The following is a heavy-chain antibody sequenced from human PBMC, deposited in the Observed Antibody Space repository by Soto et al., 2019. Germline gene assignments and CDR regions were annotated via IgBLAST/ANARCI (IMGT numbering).Heavy chain of an antibody. CDR1: GFTFSSYA. CDR2: ISYDGSNK. CDR3: AIVSYIVAQKPTYAY. D-gene: IGHD2-2*01. Sequence: PGGSLRLSCAASGFTFSSYAMHWVRQAPGKGLEWVAVISYDGSNKYYADSVKGRFTISRDNSKNTLYLQMNSLRAEDTAVYYCAIVSYIVAQKPTYAYWGQGTLVPVSA. V-gene: IGHV3-30-3*01. J-gene: IGHJ4*02.